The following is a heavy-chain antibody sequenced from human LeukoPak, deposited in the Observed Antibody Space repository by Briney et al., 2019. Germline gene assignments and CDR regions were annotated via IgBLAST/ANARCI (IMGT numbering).Heavy chain of an antibody. CDR2: IYYSGST. CDR3: ARHVDITTSSGYYMDV. D-gene: IGHD3-22*01. V-gene: IGHV4-39*01. J-gene: IGHJ6*03. CDR1: GGSISSSSYY. Sequence: PSETLSLTCTVSGGSISSSSYYWGWIRQPPGKGLEWIGSIYYSGSTYYNPSLKSRVTISVDTSKNQFSLKLSSVTAADTAVYYCARHVDITTSSGYYMDVWGKGTTVTVSS.